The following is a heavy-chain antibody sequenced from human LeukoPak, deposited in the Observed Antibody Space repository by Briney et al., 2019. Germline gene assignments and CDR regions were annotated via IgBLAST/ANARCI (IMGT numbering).Heavy chain of an antibody. CDR1: GFTFSNYD. V-gene: IGHV3-23*01. J-gene: IGHJ4*02. Sequence: GGSLRLSFVASGFTFSNYDRTWVRPAPGKGLEWVSSIRGSGATAFYADSVTGRFTISRDNSNNTLSLQMNSLRVDDTAIYYCARGHGDYYPGNYVAYWGQGAQVTVSS. CDR3: ARGHGDYYPGNYVAY. CDR2: IRGSGATA. D-gene: IGHD4-17*01.